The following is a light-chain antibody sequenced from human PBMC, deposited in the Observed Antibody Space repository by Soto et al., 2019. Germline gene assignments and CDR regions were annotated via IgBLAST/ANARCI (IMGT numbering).Light chain of an antibody. CDR3: SSYISNSIVV. Sequence: QSALTQPASVSGSPGQSITISCTGTSSDVGEYNYVSLYQQHPGKAPKLMIYEVSHRLSGVSNRFSGSKSGYTASLTISGLQDEDEADYYCSSYISNSIVVFGGGTQLTVL. CDR2: EVS. V-gene: IGLV2-14*01. J-gene: IGLJ2*01. CDR1: SSDVGEYNY.